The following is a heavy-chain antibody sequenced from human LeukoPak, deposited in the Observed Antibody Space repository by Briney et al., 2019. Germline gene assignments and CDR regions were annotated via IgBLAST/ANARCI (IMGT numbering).Heavy chain of an antibody. J-gene: IGHJ5*02. Sequence: GGSLRLSCAASGFTFSDYDMSWIRQAPGKGLEWVSYISSSGSTIYYADSVKGRFTISRDNAKNSLYLQMNSLRAEDTAVYYCAREKEIVVSATVHNWFDPWGQGTLVTVSS. CDR1: GFTFSDYD. V-gene: IGHV3-11*01. CDR3: AREKEIVVSATVHNWFDP. D-gene: IGHD2-15*01. CDR2: ISSSGSTI.